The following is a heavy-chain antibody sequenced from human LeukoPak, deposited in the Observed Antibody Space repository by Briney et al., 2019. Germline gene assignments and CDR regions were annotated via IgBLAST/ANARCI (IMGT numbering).Heavy chain of an antibody. D-gene: IGHD1-26*01. CDR3: ASKGGAANWFGP. J-gene: IGHJ5*02. CDR1: GGSISSGSYH. Sequence: SETLSLTCTVSGGSISSGSYHWSWIRQPAGKGLEWIGRIYTSGSTNYNPSLKSRVTISVDTSKNQFSLKLSSVTAADTAVYYCASKGGAANWFGPWGQGTLVTVSS. V-gene: IGHV4-61*02. CDR2: IYTSGST.